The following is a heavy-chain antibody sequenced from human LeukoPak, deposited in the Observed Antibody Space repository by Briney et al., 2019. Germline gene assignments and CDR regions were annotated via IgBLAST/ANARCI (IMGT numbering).Heavy chain of an antibody. D-gene: IGHD3-10*01. Sequence: PGGSLRLSCAASGFTFSSYGMHWVRQASGKGLEWVGRIRSKVNSYATAYAASVSGRFTISRDDSKNTAYLQMNSLKTEDTAIYYCVRSTREVGERFDYWGQGTLVTVSS. CDR1: GFTFSSYG. V-gene: IGHV3-73*01. CDR3: VRSTREVGERFDY. CDR2: IRSKVNSYAT. J-gene: IGHJ4*02.